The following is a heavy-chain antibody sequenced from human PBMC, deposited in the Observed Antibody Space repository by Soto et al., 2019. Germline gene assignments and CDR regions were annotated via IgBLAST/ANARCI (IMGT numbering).Heavy chain of an antibody. V-gene: IGHV3-23*01. Sequence: EVQLLESGGGLVQPGGSLRLSCAASGFTFSSYAMRWVRQAPVKGLEWVSAISGSGGSTYYADSVKGRFTISRDNSKNTLYLHMNSLRAEDTAVYYCARRGSGSYSDYWCQGTLVNVSS. CDR3: ARRGSGSYSDY. J-gene: IGHJ4*02. CDR1: GFTFSSYA. D-gene: IGHD1-26*01. CDR2: ISGSGGST.